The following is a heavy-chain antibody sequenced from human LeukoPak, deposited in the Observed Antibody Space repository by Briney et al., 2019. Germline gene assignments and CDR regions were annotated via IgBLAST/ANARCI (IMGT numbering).Heavy chain of an antibody. J-gene: IGHJ4*02. CDR3: AKARTDMFSLSWFDY. CDR1: GFTFSNYA. V-gene: IGHV3-23*01. Sequence: SGGSLRISCAASGFTFSNYATSWVRQAPGKGLEWVSGISAYGDSKYYADSVNGRFTISRDNSKNTLYLQMNSLRAEDTAVYYCAKARTDMFSLSWFDYWGQGTLVTVSS. D-gene: IGHD3-10*02. CDR2: ISAYGDSK.